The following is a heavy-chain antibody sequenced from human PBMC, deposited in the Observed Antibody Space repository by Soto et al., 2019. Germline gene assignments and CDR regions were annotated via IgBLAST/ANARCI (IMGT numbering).Heavy chain of an antibody. CDR3: AKDRDGSSGWHAFDI. J-gene: IGHJ3*02. CDR2: ISGSGGST. Sequence: PGESLKISCAASGFTFSSYAMSWVRQAPGKGLEWVSAISGSGGSTYYADSVKGRFTISRDNSKNTLYLQMNSLRAEDTAVYYCAKDRDGSSGWHAFDIWGQGTMVTVSS. D-gene: IGHD6-19*01. V-gene: IGHV3-23*01. CDR1: GFTFSSYA.